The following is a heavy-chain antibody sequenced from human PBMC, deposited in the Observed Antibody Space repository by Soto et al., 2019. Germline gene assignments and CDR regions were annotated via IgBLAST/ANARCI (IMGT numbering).Heavy chain of an antibody. CDR2: IYHSGST. CDR3: ARHAVLLWLGEFDRPFDY. D-gene: IGHD3-10*01. Sequence: QLQLQESGPGLVKPSETLSLTCTVSGGSISSSSYSWGWIRQPPGKGLEWIGSIYHSGSTYYNPPLKSRVTIHVDTSKNQFSLNLSSVTAADTAVYYWARHAVLLWLGEFDRPFDYWGQGTLVTVSS. CDR1: GGSISSSSYS. J-gene: IGHJ4*02. V-gene: IGHV4-39*01.